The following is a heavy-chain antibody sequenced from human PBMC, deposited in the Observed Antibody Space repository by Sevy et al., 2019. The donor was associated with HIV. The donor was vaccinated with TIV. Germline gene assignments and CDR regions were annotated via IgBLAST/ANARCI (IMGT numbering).Heavy chain of an antibody. CDR1: GYTFTNYD. D-gene: IGHD1-26*01. Sequence: ASVKVSCKASGYTFTNYDINWVRQATGHGLEWMGRRNPESGDTGYAQKFQGRVTMTRDTSISTAYMELNSLRSEDSAVYYCTRRRPLLYMSSSRPFDYWGQGTLVTVSS. V-gene: IGHV1-8*02. CDR2: RNPESGDT. CDR3: TRRRPLLYMSSSRPFDY. J-gene: IGHJ4*02.